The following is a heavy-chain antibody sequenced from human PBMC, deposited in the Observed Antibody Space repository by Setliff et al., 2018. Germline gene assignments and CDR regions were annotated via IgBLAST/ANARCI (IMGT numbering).Heavy chain of an antibody. CDR1: GGTFSSYA. Sequence: ASVKVSCKAFGGTFSSYAISWVRQAPGQGLEWMGGIIPIFGTANYAQKFQGRVTITAXXXTSTAYMELSXXXSXDTAVYYCARDGDNYYDSSGYYLNHAFDIWGPGTMVTVSS. CDR2: IIPIFGTA. V-gene: IGHV1-69*13. CDR3: ARDGDNYYDSSGYYLNHAFDI. J-gene: IGHJ3*02. D-gene: IGHD3-22*01.